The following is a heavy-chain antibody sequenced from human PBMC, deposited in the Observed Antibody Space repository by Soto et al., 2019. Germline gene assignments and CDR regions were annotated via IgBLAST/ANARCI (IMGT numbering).Heavy chain of an antibody. CDR1: GFTFSSYG. J-gene: IGHJ4*02. V-gene: IGHV3-30*18. D-gene: IGHD5-12*01. CDR3: AKDPREDGYNWVY. CDR2: ISYDGSNK. Sequence: QVQLVESGGGVVQPGRSLRLSCAASGFTFSSYGMHWVRQAPGKGLGWVAVISYDGSNKYYADSVKGRFTISRDNSKNTLYLQMNSLRAEDTAVYYCAKDPREDGYNWVYWGQGTLVTVSS.